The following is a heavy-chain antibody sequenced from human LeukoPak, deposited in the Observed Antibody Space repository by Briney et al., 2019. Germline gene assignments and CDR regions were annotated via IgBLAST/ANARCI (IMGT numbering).Heavy chain of an antibody. V-gene: IGHV4-39*01. CDR3: ARYYYGSGSYGWFDP. Sequence: PSETLSLTCTVPGGSISSSSYYWGWIRQPPGKGLEWIGSIYYSGSTYYNPSLKSRVTISVDTSKNQFSLKLSSVTAADTAVYYCARYYYGSGSYGWFDPWGQGTLVTASS. CDR2: IYYSGST. D-gene: IGHD3-10*01. J-gene: IGHJ5*02. CDR1: GGSISSSSYY.